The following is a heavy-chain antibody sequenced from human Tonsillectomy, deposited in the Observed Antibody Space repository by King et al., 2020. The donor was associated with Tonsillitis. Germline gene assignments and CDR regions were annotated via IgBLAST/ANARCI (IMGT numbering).Heavy chain of an antibody. V-gene: IGHV3-23*04. D-gene: IGHD3-3*01. CDR1: GFTFSTYP. Sequence: VQLVESGGGLVQPGGSLRLSCAASGFTFSTYPMSWVRQAPGKGLEWVSAISGSGGSTYHADSVKGRFTISRDNSKNTLYLQMNRLRAEDTAVYYCAKVGQAYYDFWSGHRNWFDPWGQGTLVTVSS. J-gene: IGHJ5*02. CDR2: ISGSGGST. CDR3: AKVGQAYYDFWSGHRNWFDP.